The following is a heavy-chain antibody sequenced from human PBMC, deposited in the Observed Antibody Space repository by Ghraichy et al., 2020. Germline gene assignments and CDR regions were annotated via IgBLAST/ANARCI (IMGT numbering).Heavy chain of an antibody. V-gene: IGHV3-33*01. CDR2: IWYDGSNK. CDR1: GFTFSSYG. Sequence: GGSLRLSCAASGFTFSSYGMHWVRQAPGKGLEWVAVIWYDGSNKYYADSVKGRFTISRDNSKNTLYLQLNSLRAEDTAVYYCARTRPGGSYSGYFDYWGQGTLVTVSS. CDR3: ARTRPGGSYSGYFDY. D-gene: IGHD1-26*01. J-gene: IGHJ4*02.